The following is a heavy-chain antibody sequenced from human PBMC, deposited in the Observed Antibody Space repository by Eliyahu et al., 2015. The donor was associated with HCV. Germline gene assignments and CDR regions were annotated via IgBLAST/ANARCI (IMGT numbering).Heavy chain of an antibody. CDR1: GGXISSGGYY. Sequence: QVQLQESGPGLVKPSQTLSLTCTVSGGXISSGGYYWSWIRQHPGKGLEWIGYIYYSGSTYYNPSLKSRVTISVDTSKNQFSLKLSSVTAADTAVYYCARVPLLTYYDSSGPVDYWGQGTLVTVSS. J-gene: IGHJ4*02. D-gene: IGHD3-22*01. V-gene: IGHV4-31*03. CDR2: IYYSGST. CDR3: ARVPLLTYYDSSGPVDY.